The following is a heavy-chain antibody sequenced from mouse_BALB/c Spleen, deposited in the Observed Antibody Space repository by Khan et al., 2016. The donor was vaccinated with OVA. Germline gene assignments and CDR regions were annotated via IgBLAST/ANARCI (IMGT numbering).Heavy chain of an antibody. CDR2: FSSGGDYT. CDR3: ASHLTGSFAY. V-gene: IGHV5-6*01. CDR1: GFTFSSYS. J-gene: IGHJ3*01. Sequence: EVELVESGGDLVEPGGSLKLSCAASGFTFSSYSMSWVRQTPDKRLEWVATFSSGGDYTYYPDIVKGRFTISRDNAKNTLYLQMSSLKSEDTAMYYGASHLTGSFAYWGQGTLVSVSA. D-gene: IGHD4-1*01.